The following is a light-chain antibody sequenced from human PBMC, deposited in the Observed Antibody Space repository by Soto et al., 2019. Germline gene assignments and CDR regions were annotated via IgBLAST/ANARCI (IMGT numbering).Light chain of an antibody. CDR3: QQYNSYST. V-gene: IGKV1-5*01. J-gene: IGKJ1*01. Sequence: DIQRTQSPSTLSASVGDRVTITCRASQSLSSWLAWYQPKPGKAPNLLIYDASSLESGVPSRFSGSGSGTESTLTIRSLKPDDFATYYCQQYNSYSTFGQGIKVDIK. CDR2: DAS. CDR1: QSLSSW.